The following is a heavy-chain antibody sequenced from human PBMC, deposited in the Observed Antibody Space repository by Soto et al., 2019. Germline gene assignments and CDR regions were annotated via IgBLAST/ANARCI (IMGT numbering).Heavy chain of an antibody. V-gene: IGHV4-31*03. CDR1: GGSIGSGGYY. CDR3: ARDAVGGGSH. J-gene: IGHJ4*02. D-gene: IGHD3-16*01. CDR2: IYYSGST. Sequence: SETLSLTCTFSGGSIGSGGYYWSWVRQHPGKGLEWIGYIYYSGSTYYNPSLNSRVTISVDTSKSQFSLKLSSVTSADTAVYYCARDAVGGGSHWGQGTLVTVSS.